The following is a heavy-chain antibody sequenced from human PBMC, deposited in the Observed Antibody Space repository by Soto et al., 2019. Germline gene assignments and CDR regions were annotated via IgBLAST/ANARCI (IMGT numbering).Heavy chain of an antibody. V-gene: IGHV1-18*01. CDR1: GYSFNTYG. D-gene: IGHD6-19*01. CDR2: ISTYNGDT. J-gene: IGHJ4*02. CDR3: AREGAYRSGWFDY. Sequence: QVQLVQSGAEVNKPGASVKVSCKASGYSFNTYGISWVRQAPGQGLEWMGWISTYNGDTNYARNVQGRVPRTRDTSTSTAYLEMRSLRSEDTAVYYCAREGAYRSGWFDYWGQGTLVTVSS.